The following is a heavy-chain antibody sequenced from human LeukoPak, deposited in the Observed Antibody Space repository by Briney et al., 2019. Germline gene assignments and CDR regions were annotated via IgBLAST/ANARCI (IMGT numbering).Heavy chain of an antibody. Sequence: GGSLRLSCAASGFTFSSYSMNWVRQAPGKGLEWVSYISTGSSTIYYADSVKGRFTISRDNAKKSLYLQMNSLRDEDTAVYYCARDLRQYDAEYFHHWGQGTLVAVSS. D-gene: IGHD4-11*01. CDR3: ARDLRQYDAEYFHH. V-gene: IGHV3-48*02. CDR2: ISTGSSTI. J-gene: IGHJ1*01. CDR1: GFTFSSYS.